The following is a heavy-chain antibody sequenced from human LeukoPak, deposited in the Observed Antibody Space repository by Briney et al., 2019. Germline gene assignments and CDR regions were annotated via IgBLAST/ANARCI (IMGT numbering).Heavy chain of an antibody. V-gene: IGHV4-4*02. D-gene: IGHD3-22*01. CDR3: ARAFGSGYSPPGL. CDR1: GGSISSSNW. J-gene: IGHJ4*02. CDR2: IYHSGST. Sequence: SGTLSLTCAVSGGSISSSNWWSWVHQPPGKGLEWIGEIYHSGSTNYNPSLKSRVTISVDKSKNQFSLKLSSVTAADTAVYYCARAFGSGYSPPGLWGQGTLVTVSS.